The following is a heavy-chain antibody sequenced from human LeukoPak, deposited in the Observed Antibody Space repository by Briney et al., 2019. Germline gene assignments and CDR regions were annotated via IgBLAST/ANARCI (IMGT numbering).Heavy chain of an antibody. CDR1: GDSISGSDYY. J-gene: IGHJ5*02. D-gene: IGHD1-1*01. CDR3: LKHAGGIILT. CDR2: IWYSGSA. V-gene: IGHV4-39*01. Sequence: PSETLSLTRNVSGDSISGSDYYWGWIRQPPGKGLEWLANIWYSGSAYYNPSLQSRVTITVDTSKNQFSLNVKSVTAADSAVYYCLKHAGGIILTWGQGTRVTVSS.